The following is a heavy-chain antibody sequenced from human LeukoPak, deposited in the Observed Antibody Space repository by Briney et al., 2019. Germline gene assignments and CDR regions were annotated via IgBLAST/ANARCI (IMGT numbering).Heavy chain of an antibody. Sequence: ASVKVSCKASGYTFTSYDINWVRQATGQGLEWMGWMNPNSGNTGYAQKFQGRVTMTTDTSTSTAYMELRSLRSDDTAVYYCARDFGATVTTSDYWGQGTLVTVSS. CDR2: MNPNSGNT. D-gene: IGHD4-17*01. J-gene: IGHJ4*02. CDR3: ARDFGATVTTSDY. V-gene: IGHV1-8*01. CDR1: GYTFTSYD.